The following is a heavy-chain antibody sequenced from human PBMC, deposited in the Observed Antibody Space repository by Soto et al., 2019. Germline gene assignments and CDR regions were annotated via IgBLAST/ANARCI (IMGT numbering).Heavy chain of an antibody. CDR2: MNPNSGNT. CDR3: ARGNGAVAGRYYYYGMDV. Sequence: ASVKVSCKXSGYTFTSYDINWVRQATGQGLEWMGWMNPNSGNTGYAQKFQGRVTMTRNTSISTAYMELSSLRSEDTAVYYCARGNGAVAGRYYYYGMDVWGQGTTVTVSS. CDR1: GYTFTSYD. J-gene: IGHJ6*02. V-gene: IGHV1-8*01. D-gene: IGHD6-19*01.